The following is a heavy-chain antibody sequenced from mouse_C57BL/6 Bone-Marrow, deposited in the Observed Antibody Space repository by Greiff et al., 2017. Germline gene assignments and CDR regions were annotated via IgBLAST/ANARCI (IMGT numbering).Heavy chain of an antibody. CDR1: GYAFSSSW. J-gene: IGHJ3*01. CDR2: IYPGDGDT. V-gene: IGHV1-82*01. D-gene: IGHD3-2*02. CDR3: TLDSSGYEFAY. Sequence: LVEPGASVKISCKASGYAFSSSWMNWVKQRPGKGLEWIGRIYPGDGDTNYNGKFKGKATLTADKSSSTAYMQLSSLTSEDSEVDFCTLDSSGYEFAYWGQGTLVTVSA.